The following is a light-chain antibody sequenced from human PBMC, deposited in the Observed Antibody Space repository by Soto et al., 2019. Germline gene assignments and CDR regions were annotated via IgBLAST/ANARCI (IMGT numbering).Light chain of an antibody. CDR1: QSVSSY. CDR2: DAS. Sequence: EIVSTQSPATLSLSPGERATLSCRASQSVSSYLAWYQQKPGQAPRLLIYDASNSATGIPARFHGSGSGTDFTLTITSQEHEDFAVYYRQQRSNWPLFGQGTKLESK. CDR3: QQRSNWPL. V-gene: IGKV3-11*01. J-gene: IGKJ2*01.